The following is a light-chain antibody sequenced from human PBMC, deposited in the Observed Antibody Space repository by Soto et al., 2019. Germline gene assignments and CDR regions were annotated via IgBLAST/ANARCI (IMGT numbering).Light chain of an antibody. J-gene: IGLJ1*01. CDR1: SSNIGSNC. Sequence: QSALTQPPSASGTPGQRVTISCSGSSSNIGSNCVYWYQQLPGTAPKLLIYRNNQRPSGVPDRFSGSKSGTSASLAISGLRSEDEADYYCAAWDDSLSGLYVFGTGTKVTVL. CDR2: RNN. CDR3: AAWDDSLSGLYV. V-gene: IGLV1-47*01.